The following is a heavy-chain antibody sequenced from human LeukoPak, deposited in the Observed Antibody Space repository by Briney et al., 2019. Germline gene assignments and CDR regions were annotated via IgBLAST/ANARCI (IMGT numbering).Heavy chain of an antibody. CDR3: ARAMVRGVIVYYYYYMDV. CDR1: GFTFSSYE. D-gene: IGHD3-10*01. V-gene: IGHV3-48*03. CDR2: ISSSGSTV. Sequence: GGSLRLSCAASGFTFSSYEMNWVRKAPGKGLEWVSYISSSGSTVYYADSVKGRFTISRDNAKNSLYLQMNSLRAEDTAVYYCARAMVRGVIVYYYYYMDVWGKGTTVTVSS. J-gene: IGHJ6*03.